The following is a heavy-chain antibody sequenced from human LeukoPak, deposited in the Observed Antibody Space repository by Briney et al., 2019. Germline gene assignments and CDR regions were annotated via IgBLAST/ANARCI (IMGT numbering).Heavy chain of an antibody. CDR2: ISGSGGST. CDR3: AKAGNERGYSGYDYYYYYYYMDV. V-gene: IGHV3-23*01. D-gene: IGHD5-12*01. CDR1: GFTFSSYA. Sequence: GESLRLSCAASGFTFSSYAMSWVRQAPGKGLEWVSDISGSGGSTYYADSVKGRFTISRDNFTNTLYLQMNSVRAEDTAVYYCAKAGNERGYSGYDYYYYYYYMDVWGKGTTVTVSS. J-gene: IGHJ6*03.